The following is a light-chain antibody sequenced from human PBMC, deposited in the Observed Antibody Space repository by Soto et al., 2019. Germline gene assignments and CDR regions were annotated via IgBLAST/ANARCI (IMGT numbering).Light chain of an antibody. CDR3: QVWDSSSAHPV. CDR2: DDI. CDR1: NIGSKS. V-gene: IGLV3-21*02. Sequence: SYELTQPPSVSVAPGQTARITCGGNNIGSKSVHCYQQKPGQAPVLVVYDDIYRPSGIPERFSGSNSRNTATLTISRVEAGDEAAYYCQVWDSSSAHPVFGGGTKLTVL. J-gene: IGLJ2*01.